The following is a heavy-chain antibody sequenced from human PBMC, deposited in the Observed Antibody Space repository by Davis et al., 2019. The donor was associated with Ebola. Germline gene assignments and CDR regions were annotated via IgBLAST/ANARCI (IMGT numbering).Heavy chain of an antibody. CDR2: INWDSGTI. V-gene: IGHV3-9*01. D-gene: IGHD3-9*01. Sequence: SLKISCAASGFNFDDSAMHWVRQAPGKGLEWVSGINWDSGTIGYADTVKGRFTISRDNAKNSLYLQMNSLRAEDTAVYYCVKGVRYFDGPRWELDSWGQGTQVTVSS. J-gene: IGHJ4*02. CDR3: VKGVRYFDGPRWELDS. CDR1: GFNFDDSA.